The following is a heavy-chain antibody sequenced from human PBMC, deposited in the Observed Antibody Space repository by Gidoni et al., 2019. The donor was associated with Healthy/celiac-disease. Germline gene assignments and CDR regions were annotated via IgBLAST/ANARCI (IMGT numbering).Heavy chain of an antibody. CDR2: IYYSGST. D-gene: IGHD5-18*01. V-gene: IGHV4-39*01. J-gene: IGHJ4*02. Sequence: VSGGSISSSSYYWGWIRQPPGKGLEWIGSIYYSGSTYYNPSLKSRVTISVDTSKNQFSLKLSSVTAADTAVYYCARLRPVDTAMAGNYFDYWGQGTLVTVSS. CDR1: GGSISSSSYY. CDR3: ARLRPVDTAMAGNYFDY.